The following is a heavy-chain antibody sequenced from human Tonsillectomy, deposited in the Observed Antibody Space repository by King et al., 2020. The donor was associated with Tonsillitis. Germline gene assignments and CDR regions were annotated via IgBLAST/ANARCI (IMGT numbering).Heavy chain of an antibody. CDR3: ARSYYDSSGLSGIDY. D-gene: IGHD3-22*01. Sequence: QLVQSGAEVKKPGESLKISCKGSGYSFTSYWIGWMRQMPGKGLEWMGIIYPGDSDTRYSPSFQGQVTISADKSISTAYLQWSSLKASDTAMYYCARSYYDSSGLSGIDYWGQGTLVTVSS. J-gene: IGHJ4*02. CDR2: IYPGDSDT. CDR1: GYSFTSYW. V-gene: IGHV5-51*01.